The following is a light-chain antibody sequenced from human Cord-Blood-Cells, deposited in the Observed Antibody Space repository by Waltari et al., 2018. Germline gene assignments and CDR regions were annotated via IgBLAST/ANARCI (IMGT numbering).Light chain of an antibody. CDR2: DVS. Sequence: QYALTQPASGSGSPGQSITISCTGPGSDVGGYNYVSWYQQHPGKAPKLMIYDVSNRPSGVSNRFSGSKSGNTASLTISGLQAEDEADYYCSSYTSSSRVFGGGTKLTVL. J-gene: IGLJ3*02. CDR3: SSYTSSSRV. CDR1: GSDVGGYNY. V-gene: IGLV2-14*01.